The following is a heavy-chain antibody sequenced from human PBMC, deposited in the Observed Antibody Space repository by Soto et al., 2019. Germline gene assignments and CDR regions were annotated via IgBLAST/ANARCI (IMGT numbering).Heavy chain of an antibody. J-gene: IGHJ3*02. CDR2: INSDGSST. CDR3: ARSVRALDAFDI. CDR1: GFTFSSYW. V-gene: IGHV3-74*01. Sequence: GGSLRLSCAASGFTFSSYWMHWVRQAPGKGLVWVSRINSDGSSTSYADSMKGRFTISRDNAKNTLYLQMNSLRAEDTAVYYCARSVRALDAFDIWGQGTMVTVSS.